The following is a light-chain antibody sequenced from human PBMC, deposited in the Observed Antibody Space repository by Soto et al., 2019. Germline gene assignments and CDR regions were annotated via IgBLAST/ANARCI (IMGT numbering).Light chain of an antibody. CDR3: QQFNNYPLT. CDR2: DAS. Sequence: AIQLTQSPSSLSASVGDRVTITCRASQGISSAVAWYQQKPGKPPKLLMYDASSLESGVPPRFSGSGSGTDITLIISSLQPEDFATYYCQQFNNYPLTCGQGTRLEIK. CDR1: QGISSA. V-gene: IGKV1D-13*01. J-gene: IGKJ5*01.